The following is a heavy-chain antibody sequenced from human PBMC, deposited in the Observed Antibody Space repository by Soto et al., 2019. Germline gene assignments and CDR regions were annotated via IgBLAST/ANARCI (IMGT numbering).Heavy chain of an antibody. J-gene: IGHJ5*02. CDR2: IKSKGGGETT. CDR3: AHQGDFFDTILS. V-gene: IGHV3-15*07. D-gene: IGHD3-3*01. CDR1: GLSFSAAW. Sequence: EVQLVESGGGLVKPGESLRRSCAVSGLSFSAAWMKWVRQAPGKGLEWVGRIKSKGGGETTDYAAPVKGRFTISRDDSKNTLYLQMNSLKTEDTAVYYCAHQGDFFDTILSWGQGALVTVSS.